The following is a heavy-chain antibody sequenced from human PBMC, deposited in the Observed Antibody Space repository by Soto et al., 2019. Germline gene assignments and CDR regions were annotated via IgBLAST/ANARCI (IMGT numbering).Heavy chain of an antibody. CDR3: ARDVGYGDPSYYYGMDV. CDR1: GYTFTSYG. D-gene: IGHD4-17*01. J-gene: IGHJ6*02. Sequence: GASVKVSCKASGYTFTSYGISWVRQAPGQGLEWMGWISAYNGNTNYAQKLQGRVTMTTDTSTSTAYMELRSLRSDDTAVYYCARDVGYGDPSYYYGMDVWGQGTTVTVS. V-gene: IGHV1-18*01. CDR2: ISAYNGNT.